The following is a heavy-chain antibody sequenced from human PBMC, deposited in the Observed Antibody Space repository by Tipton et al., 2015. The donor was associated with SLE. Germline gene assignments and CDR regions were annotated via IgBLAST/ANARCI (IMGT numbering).Heavy chain of an antibody. V-gene: IGHV4-59*01. CDR2: IYYSGST. CDR3: AGYYNYMDV. D-gene: IGHD3-10*01. J-gene: IGHJ6*03. Sequence: TLSLTCTVSGGSISNFYWSWIRQPPGEGLEWIGYIYYSGSTNYNPSLRSRVTMSLDMSKNQFSLKLSSVTAADTAVYYCAGYYNYMDVWGKGTTVTVSS. CDR1: GGSISNFY.